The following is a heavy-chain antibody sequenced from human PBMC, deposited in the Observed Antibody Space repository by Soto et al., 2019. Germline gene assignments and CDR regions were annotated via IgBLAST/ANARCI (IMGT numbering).Heavy chain of an antibody. D-gene: IGHD3-10*01. Sequence: SETLSLTCTVSTGSISTYYWSWIRQPPGKGPEWIGYVYHSATTGYDPSLESRVTISLDTSKNQFSLKLNSVTTADTAIYYRATRPPGGPYFAVFDYWSPGTLVTVSS. CDR1: TGSISTYY. CDR2: VYHSATT. J-gene: IGHJ4*02. CDR3: ATRPPGGPYFAVFDY. V-gene: IGHV4-59*01.